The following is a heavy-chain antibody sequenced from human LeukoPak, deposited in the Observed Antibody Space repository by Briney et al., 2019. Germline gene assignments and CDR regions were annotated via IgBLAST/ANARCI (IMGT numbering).Heavy chain of an antibody. Sequence: PSETLSLTCTVSGGSISSYYWSWIRRPPGKGLEWIGYIYYSGSTNYNPSLKSRVTISVDTSKNQFSLKLSSVTAADTAVYYCARSHSNRGSDNWFDPWGQGTLVTVSS. D-gene: IGHD4-11*01. CDR2: IYYSGST. CDR1: GGSISSYY. J-gene: IGHJ5*02. CDR3: ARSHSNRGSDNWFDP. V-gene: IGHV4-59*01.